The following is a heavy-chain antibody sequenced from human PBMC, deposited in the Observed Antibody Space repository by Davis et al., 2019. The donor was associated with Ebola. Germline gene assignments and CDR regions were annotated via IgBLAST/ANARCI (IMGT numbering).Heavy chain of an antibody. Sequence: PGGSLRLSCAASVFTFNTYAMAWVRQAPGKGLEWVSVIYNVYTMYYADSVKGRFTISRDSSMNTVYLQMSSLRAEDTAVYYCARAEDDYGEYPEALDIWGQGTVVTVSS. D-gene: IGHD4-17*01. J-gene: IGHJ3*02. V-gene: IGHV3-53*01. CDR2: IYNVYTM. CDR1: VFTFNTYA. CDR3: ARAEDDYGEYPEALDI.